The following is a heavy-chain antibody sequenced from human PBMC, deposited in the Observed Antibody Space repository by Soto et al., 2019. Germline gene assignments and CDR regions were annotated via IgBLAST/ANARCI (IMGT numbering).Heavy chain of an antibody. CDR2: ISNGGSSI. J-gene: IGHJ5*02. Sequence: QVQLVESGGGLVKPGGSLRLSCAASGFTFSDYDMSWIRQAPGKGLEWVSYISNGGSSIYYADSVKGRFTISRDNAKRSVFLQMNSLRAEDTAVYYCTRPCRYCNGGGPGNWFDPWGQGTLVTVSS. V-gene: IGHV3-11*01. CDR3: TRPCRYCNGGGPGNWFDP. CDR1: GFTFSDYD. D-gene: IGHD2-8*02.